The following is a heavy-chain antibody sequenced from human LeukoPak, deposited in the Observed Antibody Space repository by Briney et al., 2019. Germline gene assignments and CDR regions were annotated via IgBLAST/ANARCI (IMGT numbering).Heavy chain of an antibody. J-gene: IGHJ4*02. Sequence: SETLSLTCTVSGDSISNGVKYWSWIRQHPGRGLEWIGYIYHSGRSYYNPSLKSRITMSVDTSKNQFSLNLSSVTAADTAVYYWAGNQVKFLGGPCQSRVGFAFGGQGPLVTVS. D-gene: IGHD3-10*01. CDR3: AGNQVKFLGGPCQSRVGFAF. CDR2: IYHSGRS. CDR1: GDSISNGVKY. V-gene: IGHV4-31*03.